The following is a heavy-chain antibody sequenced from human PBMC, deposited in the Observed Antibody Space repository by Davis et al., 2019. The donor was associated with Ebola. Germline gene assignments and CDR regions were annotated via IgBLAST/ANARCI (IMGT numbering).Heavy chain of an antibody. V-gene: IGHV5-51*01. Sequence: GESLKISCKGSGYTFSNNWIAWVRQMPGKGLEWMGIIYPGDSDTRYSPSFQGQVTISADKSISTAYLQWSSLKASDTAMYYCARHLYSSSWYPTNGMDVWGQGTTVTVSS. J-gene: IGHJ6*02. D-gene: IGHD6-13*01. CDR2: IYPGDSDT. CDR3: ARHLYSSSWYPTNGMDV. CDR1: GYTFSNNW.